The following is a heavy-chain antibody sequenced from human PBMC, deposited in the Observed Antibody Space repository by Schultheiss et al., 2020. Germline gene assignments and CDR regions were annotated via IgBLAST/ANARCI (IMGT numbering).Heavy chain of an antibody. V-gene: IGHV4-59*01. Sequence: SETLSLTCSVSTDSIYSDYWTWVRQAPGERPEWIGYICCSGNTEYNPSLSSRDTISRDTSKNQFSLELSSMTAADTAVYYCVATRKWGWFFDYWGQGALVTVSS. CDR3: VATRKWGWFFDY. J-gene: IGHJ4*02. CDR1: TDSIYSDY. D-gene: IGHD6-19*01. CDR2: ICCSGNT.